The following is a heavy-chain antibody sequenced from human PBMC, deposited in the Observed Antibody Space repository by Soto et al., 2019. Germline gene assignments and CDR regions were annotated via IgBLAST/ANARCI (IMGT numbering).Heavy chain of an antibody. V-gene: IGHV4-34*01. CDR3: ARGQYGMDV. J-gene: IGHJ6*02. CDR2: INHSGST. CDR1: GGSFNGYY. Sequence: QVQLQQWGAGLLKPSETLSLTCAVYGGSFNGYYWSWIRQPPGKGLEWIGEINHSGSTNYNPSLKSRVTISVDTSKNQFSLKLSSVTAADTAVYYCARGQYGMDVWGQGTTVTVSS.